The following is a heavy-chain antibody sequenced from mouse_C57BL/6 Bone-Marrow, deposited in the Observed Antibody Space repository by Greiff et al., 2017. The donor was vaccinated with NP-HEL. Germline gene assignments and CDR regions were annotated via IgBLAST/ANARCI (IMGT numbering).Heavy chain of an antibody. J-gene: IGHJ4*01. V-gene: IGHV7-3*01. CDR1: GFTFTDYY. Sequence: EVMLVESGGGLVQPGGSLSLSCAASGFTFTDYYMNWVRQPPGKALEWLGFIRHKANGYTKEYSVSVKGRFTISRDNFQSILYLPMNALRAEDSATYVCARSIYYDDADDPVYAMDYWGQGTSVTASS. D-gene: IGHD2-4*01. CDR2: IRHKANGYTK. CDR3: ARSIYYDDADDPVYAMDY.